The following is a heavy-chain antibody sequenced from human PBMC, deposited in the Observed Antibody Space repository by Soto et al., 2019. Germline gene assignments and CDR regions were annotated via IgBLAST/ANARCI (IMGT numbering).Heavy chain of an antibody. D-gene: IGHD2-15*01. CDR1: GYTFSNYA. J-gene: IGHJ6*02. CDR3: ARALVNLVVAATHSYYYGMDV. V-gene: IGHV1-3*01. CDR2: INAGNGNA. Sequence: ASVKVSCKASGYTFSNYAMHWVRQAPGQRLEWMGWINAGNGNAEYSQRFQGRVTISRDTSAITAYMEVSSLRSEDTAVYYCARALVNLVVAATHSYYYGMDVWG.